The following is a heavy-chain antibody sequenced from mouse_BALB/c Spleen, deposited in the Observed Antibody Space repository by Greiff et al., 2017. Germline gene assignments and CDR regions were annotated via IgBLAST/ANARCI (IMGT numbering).Heavy chain of an antibody. J-gene: IGHJ2*01. CDR2: IRSKSNNYAT. D-gene: IGHD2-1*01. V-gene: IGHV10-1*02. Sequence: EVQLVESGGGLVQPKGSLKLSCAASGFTFNTYAMNWVRQAPGKGLEWVARIRSKSNNYATYYADSVKDRFTISRDDSQSMLYLQMNNLKTEDTAMYYCVRHTYGKLDYWGQGTTLTVSS. CDR3: VRHTYGKLDY. CDR1: GFTFNTYA.